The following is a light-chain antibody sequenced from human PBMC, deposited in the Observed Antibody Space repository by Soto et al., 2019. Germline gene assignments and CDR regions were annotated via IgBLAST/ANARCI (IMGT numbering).Light chain of an antibody. CDR2: GAS. CDR3: QQYGSSLT. V-gene: IGKV3-20*01. CDR1: QSVSSSY. Sequence: EIVLTQSPGTLSLSPGERATLSCRASQSVSSSYLAWYQQKPGQAPRLLIYGASSRATGIPDRFSCSGSGTDFTLTIIRLEPEDFAVYYCQQYGSSLTCGGGTKVEIK. J-gene: IGKJ4*01.